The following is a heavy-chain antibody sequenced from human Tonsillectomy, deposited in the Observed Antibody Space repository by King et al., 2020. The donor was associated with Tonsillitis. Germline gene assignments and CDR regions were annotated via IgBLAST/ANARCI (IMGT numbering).Heavy chain of an antibody. D-gene: IGHD3-9*01. CDR3: ASEVSVTGRPADRYFDI. V-gene: IGHV3-74*01. Sequence: VQLVESGGTLLQPGGSLRLSCAASGFTFSTYWMHWGRQAPGEGLVWVSRIYTDGNGSTYADSVKGRFTISTDNAKNTLYLQMTSLSAEETAVSYGASEVSVTGRPADRYFDIWGRGTMVTVSS. J-gene: IGHJ3*02. CDR1: GFTFSTYW. CDR2: IYTDGNGS.